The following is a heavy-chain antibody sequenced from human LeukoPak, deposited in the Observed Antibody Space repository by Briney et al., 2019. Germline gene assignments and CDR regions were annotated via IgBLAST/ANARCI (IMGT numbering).Heavy chain of an antibody. D-gene: IGHD1-1*01. Sequence: SDTLSLTCTVSGGSISSYYWSWIRQPTGKGLEWIGYIYHSGSTSYNASLKSRVTISVDTSKDQFSLKLSSVTAADTAVYYCASGGGWNDKFRYWGQGTLVTVSS. CDR2: IYHSGST. CDR1: GGSISSYY. V-gene: IGHV4-59*07. CDR3: ASGGGWNDKFRY. J-gene: IGHJ4*02.